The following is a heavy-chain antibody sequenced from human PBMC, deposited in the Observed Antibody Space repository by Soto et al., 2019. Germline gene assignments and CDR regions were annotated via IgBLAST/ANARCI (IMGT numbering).Heavy chain of an antibody. D-gene: IGHD3-10*01. CDR2: ISAYNGNT. Sequence: ASVKVSCKASGYTFTSYGISWVRQAPGQGVGWVGWISAYNGNTKYAQKLQGRVTMTTDTSTSTAYMELRSLRSDDTAVYYCARSISVNPYYFDSWGQGTLVTVSS. J-gene: IGHJ4*02. CDR3: ARSISVNPYYFDS. V-gene: IGHV1-18*04. CDR1: GYTFTSYG.